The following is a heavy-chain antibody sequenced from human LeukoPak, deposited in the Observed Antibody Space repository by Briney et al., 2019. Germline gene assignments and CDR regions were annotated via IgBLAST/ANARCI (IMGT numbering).Heavy chain of an antibody. J-gene: IGHJ6*04. Sequence: GGSLRLSCAASGFIFSSYGMHWVRQAPGKGLEWVAVISSDGSDKYYADSVKGRFTISRDNSKNTLYLQMNSLRAEDTAVYYCARRWFGDVWGKGTTVTVSS. CDR3: ARRWFGDV. V-gene: IGHV3-30*19. CDR2: ISSDGSDK. CDR1: GFIFSSYG. D-gene: IGHD3-10*01.